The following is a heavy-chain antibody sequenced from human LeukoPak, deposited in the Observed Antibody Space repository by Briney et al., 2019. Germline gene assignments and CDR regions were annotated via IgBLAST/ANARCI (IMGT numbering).Heavy chain of an antibody. CDR3: AKDRDPYDYGSGSYYNGVFDY. CDR2: VSNRGAST. J-gene: IGHJ4*02. V-gene: IGHV3-23*01. D-gene: IGHD3-10*01. CDR1: GFTFTNYA. Sequence: PGGSLRLSCAASGFTFTNYAMSWVRQAPGKGLEWVSAVSNRGASTYYADSVKGRFTISRDNSKNTLYLQMNSLRAEDTAVYYCAKDRDPYDYGSGSYYNGVFDYWGQGTLVTVSS.